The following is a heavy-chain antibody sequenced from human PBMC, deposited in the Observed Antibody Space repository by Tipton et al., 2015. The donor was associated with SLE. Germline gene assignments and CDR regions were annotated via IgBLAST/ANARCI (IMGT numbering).Heavy chain of an antibody. V-gene: IGHV4-39*07. CDR1: GGSISSSSYY. D-gene: IGHD2-8*02. CDR3: ARSETGGEIQGWFGP. CDR2: IYYSGST. Sequence: TLSLTCTVSGGSISSSSYYWGWIRQPPGKRLEWTGRIYYSGSTYYNPSLKSRVTISVDTSKNQFSLKLSSVTAADTAVYYCARSETGGEIQGWFGPRAQATLVAVSS. J-gene: IGHJ5*02.